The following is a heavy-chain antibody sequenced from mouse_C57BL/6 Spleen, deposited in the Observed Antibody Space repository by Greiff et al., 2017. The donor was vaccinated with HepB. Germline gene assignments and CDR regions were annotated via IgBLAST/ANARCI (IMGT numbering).Heavy chain of an antibody. CDR3: ARLDYDSYYYAMDY. V-gene: IGHV1-39*01. J-gene: IGHJ4*01. CDR1: GYSFTDYN. D-gene: IGHD2-4*01. CDR2: INPNYGTT. Sequence: HLVESGPELVKPGASVKISCKASGYSFTDYNMNWVKQSNGKSLEWIGVINPNYGTTSYNQKFKGKATLTVDQSSSTAYMQLNSLTSEDSAVYYCARLDYDSYYYAMDYWGQGTSVTVSS.